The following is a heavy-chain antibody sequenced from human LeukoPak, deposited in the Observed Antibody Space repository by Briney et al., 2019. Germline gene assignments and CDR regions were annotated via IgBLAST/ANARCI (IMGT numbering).Heavy chain of an antibody. J-gene: IGHJ3*02. Sequence: SETLSLICTVSGGSISSHYWSWIRQPPGKGLEWIGYIYYSGSTNYNPSLKSRVTISVDTSKNQFSLKLSSVTAADTAVYYCARDRGVGYCSSTSCYGAFDIWGQGTMSLSLQ. V-gene: IGHV4-59*11. CDR2: IYYSGST. D-gene: IGHD2-2*01. CDR1: GGSISSHY. CDR3: ARDRGVGYCSSTSCYGAFDI.